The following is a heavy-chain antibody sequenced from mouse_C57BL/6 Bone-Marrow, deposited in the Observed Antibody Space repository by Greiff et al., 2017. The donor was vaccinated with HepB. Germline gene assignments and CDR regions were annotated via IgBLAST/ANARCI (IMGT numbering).Heavy chain of an antibody. D-gene: IGHD1-1*01. J-gene: IGHJ3*01. CDR2: IYPRSGNT. Sequence: VQRVESGAELARPGASVKLSCKASGYTFTSYGISWVKQRTGQGLEWIGEIYPRSGNTYYNEKFKGKATLTADKSSSTAYMELRSLTSEDSAVYFCARDEGINYYGSPFAYWGQGTLVTVSA. CDR1: GYTFTSYG. V-gene: IGHV1-81*01. CDR3: ARDEGINYYGSPFAY.